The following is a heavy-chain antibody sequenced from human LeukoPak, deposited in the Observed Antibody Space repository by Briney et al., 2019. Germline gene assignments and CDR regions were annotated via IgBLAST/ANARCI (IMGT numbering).Heavy chain of an antibody. J-gene: IGHJ4*02. Sequence: GGSLRLSCAASGFTFNNYAMNWVRQAPGKGLEWVSVITSSGSTYYSDSVKGRFIISRDNSKNTLYLQMNSLRAEDTAIYYCAKDLYGDYDFECGGRGTLVTVDS. CDR3: AKDLYGDYDFEC. CDR2: ITSSGST. D-gene: IGHD4-17*01. V-gene: IGHV3-23*01. CDR1: GFTFNNYA.